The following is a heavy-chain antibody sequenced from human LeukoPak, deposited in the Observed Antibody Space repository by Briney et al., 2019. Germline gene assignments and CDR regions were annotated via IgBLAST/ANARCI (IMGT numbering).Heavy chain of an antibody. D-gene: IGHD3-10*01. J-gene: IGHJ4*02. Sequence: SETLSLTCTVSGGSISSGGYYWSWIRQHPGKGLEWIGYIYYSVSTYYNPSLKSRVTISVDTSKNQFSLKLSSVTAADTAVYYCARVRELKGVYFDYWGQGTLVTVSS. V-gene: IGHV4-31*03. CDR2: IYYSVST. CDR3: ARVRELKGVYFDY. CDR1: GGSISSGGYY.